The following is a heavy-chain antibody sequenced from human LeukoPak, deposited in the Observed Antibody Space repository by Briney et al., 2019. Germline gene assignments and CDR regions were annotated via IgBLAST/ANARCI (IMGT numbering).Heavy chain of an antibody. Sequence: ASVEVSCKTSGYTFTGYYMHWVRQAPGQGLEWMGWINPNSGGTNYAQKFQGRVTMTRDTSITTAYMELNGLRSDDTAVYYCAREGREFGPHKLAGFDYWGQGTLVTVSS. CDR1: GYTFTGYY. D-gene: IGHD3-10*01. J-gene: IGHJ4*02. CDR2: INPNSGGT. V-gene: IGHV1-2*02. CDR3: AREGREFGPHKLAGFDY.